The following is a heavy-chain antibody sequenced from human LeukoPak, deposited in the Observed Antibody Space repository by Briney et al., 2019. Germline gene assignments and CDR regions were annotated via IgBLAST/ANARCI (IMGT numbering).Heavy chain of an antibody. Sequence: VASVKVSCKASGYTFTGYYMHWVRQAPGQGLEWMGWMNPNSGNTGYAQKFQGRVTITRNTSISTAYMELSSLRSEDTAVYYCARGSRGSSSSSAFDYWGQGTLVTVSS. CDR2: MNPNSGNT. CDR3: ARGSRGSSSSSAFDY. CDR1: GYTFTGYY. V-gene: IGHV1-8*03. D-gene: IGHD6-6*01. J-gene: IGHJ4*02.